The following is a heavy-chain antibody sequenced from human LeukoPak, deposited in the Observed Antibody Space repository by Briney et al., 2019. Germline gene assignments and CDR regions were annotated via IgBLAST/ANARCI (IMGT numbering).Heavy chain of an antibody. D-gene: IGHD6-13*01. V-gene: IGHV3-23*01. CDR3: ATMDYSSSWYLSSYYYYGMDV. CDR2: ISGSGGST. Sequence: GGSLRLSGAASGFPFSSYAMSWVRQAPGKGLEWVSAISGSGGSTYYAASVKGRFTISRDNSKNTLYLQMNSLRAEDTAVYYCATMDYSSSWYLSSYYYYGMDVWGQGTTVTVSS. J-gene: IGHJ6*02. CDR1: GFPFSSYA.